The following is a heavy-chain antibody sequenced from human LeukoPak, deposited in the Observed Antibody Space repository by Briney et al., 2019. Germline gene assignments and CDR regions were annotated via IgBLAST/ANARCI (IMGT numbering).Heavy chain of an antibody. CDR2: INAGNGNT. V-gene: IGHV1-3*01. J-gene: IGHJ4*02. CDR1: GYTFTSYA. D-gene: IGHD3-9*01. CDR3: ARAEKDRAYYDILTGYQPWYYFDY. Sequence: ASVKVSCKASGYTFTSYAMHWVRQAPGQRLEWMGWINAGNGNTKYSQKFQGRVTITRDTSASTAYMELSSLRSEDTAVNYCARAEKDRAYYDILTGYQPWYYFDYWGQGTLVTVSS.